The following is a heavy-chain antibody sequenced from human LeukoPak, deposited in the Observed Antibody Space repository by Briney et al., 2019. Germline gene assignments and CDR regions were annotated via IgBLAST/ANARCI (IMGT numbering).Heavy chain of an antibody. J-gene: IGHJ4*02. V-gene: IGHV1-46*01. CDR1: GYTFTSYY. Sequence: ASVKVSCKXSGYTFTSYYMHWVRQAPGQGLEWMGIINPSGGSTSYAQKFQGRVTMTRDTSTSTVYMELSSLRSEDTAVYYCARDHRLYYYDSSGRYNFDYWGQGTLVTVSS. D-gene: IGHD3-22*01. CDR3: ARDHRLYYYDSSGRYNFDY. CDR2: INPSGGST.